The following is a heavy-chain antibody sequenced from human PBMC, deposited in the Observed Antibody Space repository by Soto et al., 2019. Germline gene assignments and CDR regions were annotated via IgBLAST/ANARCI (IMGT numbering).Heavy chain of an antibody. CDR1: GYTFTVYY. J-gene: IGHJ5*02. V-gene: IGHV1-2*02. CDR2: INPNRGGT. CDR3: ARDLGGRFGELSAWFDP. Sequence: ASVKVSCKACGYTFTVYYMHWVRQAPGQGLEWMGWINPNRGGTNYAQKFQGRVTMTRDTYISTAYMELSRLRSDDTAVYYCARDLGGRFGELSAWFDPWGQGTLVTVS. D-gene: IGHD3-10*01.